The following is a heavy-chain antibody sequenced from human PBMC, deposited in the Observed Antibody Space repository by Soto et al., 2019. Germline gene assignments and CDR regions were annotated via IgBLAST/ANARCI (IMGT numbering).Heavy chain of an antibody. J-gene: IGHJ5*02. Sequence: QVQLVQSGAEVKKPGSSVKVSCKASAGTFSSYTISWVRQAPGQGLEWMGRIIPILGIANYAQKFQGRVTITADKSTSTAYMELSSLRSEDTAVYYCANIPTVRGVMPRLTHNWFDPCGQGTLVTVSS. CDR3: ANIPTVRGVMPRLTHNWFDP. D-gene: IGHD3-10*01. CDR1: AGTFSSYT. V-gene: IGHV1-69*02. CDR2: IIPILGIA.